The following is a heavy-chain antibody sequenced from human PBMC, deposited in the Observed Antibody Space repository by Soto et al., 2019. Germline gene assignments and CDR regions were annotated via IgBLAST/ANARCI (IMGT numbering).Heavy chain of an antibody. CDR1: GGSISSSSYY. CDR2: IYYNGRT. D-gene: IGHD6-19*01. Sequence: QLQLQESGPGLVKPSETLSLTCNVSGGSISSSSYYWGWIRQPPGGGLEWIGSIYYNGRTNYNPSFQSRVTISQDTSKNQFSLKMSSVTAADTAVYYCARQEGYMSGCQGYWGQGTLVTVSS. J-gene: IGHJ4*02. V-gene: IGHV4-39*01. CDR3: ARQEGYMSGCQGY.